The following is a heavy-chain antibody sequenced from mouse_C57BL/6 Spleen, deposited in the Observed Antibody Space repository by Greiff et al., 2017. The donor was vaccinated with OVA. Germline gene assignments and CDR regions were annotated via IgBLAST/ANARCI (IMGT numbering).Heavy chain of an antibody. Sequence: VQLQQSGAELMKPGASVKLSCKATGYTFTGYWMHWVKQRPGQGLEWIGMIHPNSGSTNYNEKFKSKATLTVDKSSSTAYMQLSSLTSEDSAVYDCAREGGSSYSYYFDYWGQGTTLTVSS. CDR2: IHPNSGST. V-gene: IGHV1-64*01. CDR1: GYTFTGYW. J-gene: IGHJ2*01. D-gene: IGHD1-1*01. CDR3: AREGGSSYSYYFDY.